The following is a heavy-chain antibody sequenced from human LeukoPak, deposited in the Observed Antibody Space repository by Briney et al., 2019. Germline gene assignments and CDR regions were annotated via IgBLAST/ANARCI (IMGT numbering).Heavy chain of an antibody. V-gene: IGHV3-74*03. CDR2: INSDGSFT. CDR3: ARGFSSGWYLFGDF. J-gene: IGHJ4*02. CDR1: GFIFSSHA. Sequence: GGSLRLSCAASGFIFSSHAMHWVRQAPGKGLVWVSRINSDGSFTTYADSVKGRFTISRDNAKNTLNLQMNSLRAEDTAVYYCARGFSSGWYLFGDFWGQGALVTVSS. D-gene: IGHD6-19*01.